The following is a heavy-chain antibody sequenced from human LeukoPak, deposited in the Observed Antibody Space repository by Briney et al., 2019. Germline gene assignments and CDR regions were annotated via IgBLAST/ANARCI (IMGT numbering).Heavy chain of an antibody. Sequence: SETLSLTCTVSGGSISTYYWSWIRQPPGKGLEWIGYIYYSGSTNHNPSLKSRVTISINTSKNQFSLKLSSVTAADTAVYYCARLTGHYHYYGMDDWGQGTTVTIS. CDR3: ARLTGHYHYYGMDD. CDR1: GGSISTYY. D-gene: IGHD7-27*01. CDR2: IYYSGST. J-gene: IGHJ6*02. V-gene: IGHV4-59*01.